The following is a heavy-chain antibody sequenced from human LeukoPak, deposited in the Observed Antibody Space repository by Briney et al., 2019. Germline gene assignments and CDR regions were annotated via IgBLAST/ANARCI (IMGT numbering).Heavy chain of an antibody. CDR1: GFSFSSYG. D-gene: IGHD6-13*01. CDR2: IWYDGSSK. J-gene: IGHJ5*02. CDR3: ARDHSAAAVPEDWFDP. V-gene: IGHV3-33*01. Sequence: PGGSLRLSCAATGFSFSSYGMHWVRQAPGKGLEWVAVIWYDGSSKYYADSVKGRFTISRDNSKNTLYLQMNSLRAEDTAVCYCARDHSAAAVPEDWFDPWGQGTLVTVSS.